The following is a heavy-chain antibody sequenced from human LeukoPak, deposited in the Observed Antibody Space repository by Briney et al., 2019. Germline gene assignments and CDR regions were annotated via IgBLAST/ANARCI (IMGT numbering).Heavy chain of an antibody. Sequence: ASVKVSCKASGYTFSDFYIHWVRQAPGQGLEYVGWITPKSGDTYSPQRFQGRVTMTRDASISTAYMELSSLRSDDTAVYFCARVRLADEREWASWGQGTLVTVSS. D-gene: IGHD3-3*01. CDR2: ITPKSGDT. CDR1: GYTFSDFY. J-gene: IGHJ5*02. CDR3: ARVRLADEREWAS. V-gene: IGHV1-2*02.